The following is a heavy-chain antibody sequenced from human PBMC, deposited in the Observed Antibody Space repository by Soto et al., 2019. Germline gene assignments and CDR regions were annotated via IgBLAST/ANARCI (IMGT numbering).Heavy chain of an antibody. V-gene: IGHV3-33*01. D-gene: IGHD3-22*01. Sequence: PGRSLSLPRAPSGFTFTTYGMRWVRQAPGKGLVWVAVILYDGSNKYYADSVKGRFTISRDNSKNTLYLQMNSLRAEDTAVYYCARDDYYDSSGCDYWGQGP. J-gene: IGHJ4*02. CDR2: ILYDGSNK. CDR1: GFTFTTYG. CDR3: ARDDYYDSSGCDY.